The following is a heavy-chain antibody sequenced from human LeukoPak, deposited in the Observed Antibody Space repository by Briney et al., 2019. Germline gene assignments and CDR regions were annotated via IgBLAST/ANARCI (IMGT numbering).Heavy chain of an antibody. CDR2: ISAYNGKT. V-gene: IGHV1-18*01. Sequence: ASVKVSCKASGYTFTSYGISWVRQAPGQGLEWMGWISAYNGKTYYAQKLRGRVTMTTDTSTSTAYMELRSLRSDDTAVYSCARQRALYYYDSSGYYAYWGQGTLVTVSS. J-gene: IGHJ4*02. D-gene: IGHD3-22*01. CDR1: GYTFTSYG. CDR3: ARQRALYYYDSSGYYAY.